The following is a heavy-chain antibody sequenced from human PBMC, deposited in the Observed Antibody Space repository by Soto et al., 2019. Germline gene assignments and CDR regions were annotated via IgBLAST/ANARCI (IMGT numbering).Heavy chain of an antibody. J-gene: IGHJ4*02. Sequence: GASVKVSCKASGGTFSSYPITWVRQAPGQGLEWMGRIIPILDIANYAQKFQGRVTITADKSTSTAYMELSSLRSEDTAVYYCARDMKYCTITNCSSTLRSDYWGQGNLVTVSS. D-gene: IGHD2-2*01. CDR3: ARDMKYCTITNCSSTLRSDY. CDR1: GGTFSSYP. V-gene: IGHV1-69*04. CDR2: IIPILDIA.